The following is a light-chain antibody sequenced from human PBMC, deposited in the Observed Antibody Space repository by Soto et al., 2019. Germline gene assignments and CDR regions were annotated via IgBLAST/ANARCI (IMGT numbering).Light chain of an antibody. Sequence: EIVMTQSPATLSVSPGERATLSCRASQSVSSNLAWYLQKPGQAPRLLIYGASTRATGIPARFSGSGSGTDFTLTISSLEPEDFAVYYCQQYNNWPPITFGQGTRLEI. CDR3: QQYNNWPPIT. CDR1: QSVSSN. J-gene: IGKJ5*01. V-gene: IGKV3D-15*01. CDR2: GAS.